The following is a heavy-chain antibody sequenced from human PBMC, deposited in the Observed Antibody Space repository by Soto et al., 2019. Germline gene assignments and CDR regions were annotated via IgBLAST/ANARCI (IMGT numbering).Heavy chain of an antibody. CDR2: INASNGNT. CDR3: ARTTGKGDYYGMDV. CDR1: GYTFTSYA. J-gene: IGHJ6*02. D-gene: IGHD4-4*01. Sequence: QVQLVQSGAEEKKPGASVKVSCKASGYTFTSYAMHWVRQAPGQRLEWMGWINASNGNTKYSQKFQGRVTITRDTSASTAYMELSSLRSEDTAVYYCARTTGKGDYYGMDVWGQGTTVTVSS. V-gene: IGHV1-3*05.